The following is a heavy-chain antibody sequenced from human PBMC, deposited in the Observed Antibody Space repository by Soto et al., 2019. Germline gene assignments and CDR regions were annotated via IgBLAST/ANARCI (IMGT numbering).Heavy chain of an antibody. CDR3: AKDNPASDITDIWLGFGYGMDV. Sequence: PGGSLRLSCAASGFTFDDYAMHWVRQAPGKGLEWVSGISWNSGSIGYADSVKGRFTISRDNAKNSLYLQMNSLRAEDTALYYCAKDNPASDITDIWLGFGYGMDVWGQGTTVTVSS. J-gene: IGHJ6*02. CDR1: GFTFDDYA. V-gene: IGHV3-9*01. CDR2: ISWNSGSI. D-gene: IGHD6-19*01.